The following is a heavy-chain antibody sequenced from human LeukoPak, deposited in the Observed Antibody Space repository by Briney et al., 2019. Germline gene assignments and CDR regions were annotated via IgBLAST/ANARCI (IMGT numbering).Heavy chain of an antibody. J-gene: IGHJ4*02. CDR3: ARGRRLAGDFDY. CDR2: ISYDGSNK. CDR1: GFTFSSYA. Sequence: PGRSLRLSCAASGFTFSSYAMHWVRQAPGKGLEWVAVISYDGSNKYYADSVKGRFTISRDNSKNTLYLQMNSLRAEDTAVYYCARGRRLAGDFDYWGQGTLVTVSS. D-gene: IGHD6-19*01. V-gene: IGHV3-30-3*01.